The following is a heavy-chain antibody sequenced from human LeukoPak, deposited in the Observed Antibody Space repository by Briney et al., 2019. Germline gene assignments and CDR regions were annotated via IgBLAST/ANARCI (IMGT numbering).Heavy chain of an antibody. CDR1: GSTFSSYE. Sequence: GGSLRLSCAASGSTFSSYEMNWVRQAPGKGLEWVSYISSSVSTIYYADSVKGRFTISRDNAKNSLYLQMNSLRAEDTAVYYCARGLPVRGVNTDYWGQGTLVTVSS. D-gene: IGHD3-10*01. J-gene: IGHJ4*02. CDR2: ISSSVSTI. V-gene: IGHV3-48*03. CDR3: ARGLPVRGVNTDY.